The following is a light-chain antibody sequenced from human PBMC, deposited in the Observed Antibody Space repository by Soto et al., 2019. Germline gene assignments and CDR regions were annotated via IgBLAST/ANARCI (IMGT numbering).Light chain of an antibody. CDR3: QQRSTWPLFT. Sequence: VLTQSPATLSLSPGERATLSCRASQTVSRYLAWSQQKPGQGPRLLIFYASIRATGIPARFSGSGSGTDYTLTISSLEPEDFAVYYCQQRSTWPLFTFGGGTKVEI. V-gene: IGKV3-11*01. CDR1: QTVSRY. J-gene: IGKJ4*01. CDR2: YAS.